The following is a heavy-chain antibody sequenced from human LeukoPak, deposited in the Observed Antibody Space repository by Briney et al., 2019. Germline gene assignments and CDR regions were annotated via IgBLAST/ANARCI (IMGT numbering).Heavy chain of an antibody. CDR3: ARGIVGATVFDY. Sequence: GGSLRLSCAASGFTFSTYWMHWVRQAPGKGLVWVSRISSDGSTTNYADSVKGRFTISRDSAKNTLYLQMNSLRAEDTAVYYCARGIVGATVFDYWGQGTQVTVSS. V-gene: IGHV3-74*01. CDR2: ISSDGSTT. CDR1: GFTFSTYW. J-gene: IGHJ4*02. D-gene: IGHD1-26*01.